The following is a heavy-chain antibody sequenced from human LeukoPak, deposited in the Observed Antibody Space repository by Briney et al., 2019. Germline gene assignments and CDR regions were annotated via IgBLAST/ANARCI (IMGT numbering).Heavy chain of an antibody. CDR1: GGSFSGYY. Sequence: SETLSLTCAVYGGSFSGYYWSWLRQPPGKGLEWIGEINHSGSTNYNPSLKSRVAISVDTSKNQFSLKLSSVTAADTAVYYCARVPSSLYYDFWSGPFDYWGQGTLVTVSS. V-gene: IGHV4-34*01. D-gene: IGHD3-3*01. J-gene: IGHJ4*02. CDR2: INHSGST. CDR3: ARVPSSLYYDFWSGPFDY.